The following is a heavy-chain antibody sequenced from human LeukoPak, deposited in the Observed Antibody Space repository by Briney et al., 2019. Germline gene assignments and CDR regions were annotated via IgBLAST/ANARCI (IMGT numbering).Heavy chain of an antibody. D-gene: IGHD6-19*01. CDR3: ARVVAVTGTPVYYMDV. J-gene: IGHJ6*03. CDR1: GYMFTGYY. Sequence: ASVNVSCKASGYMFTGYYMHWVRQAPGQGLEWMGWINPNSGGTNYAQKFQGRATMTRDTSTSTAYMDLNRLRSDDTAVYYCARVVAVTGTPVYYMDVWGKGTTVTVSS. CDR2: INPNSGGT. V-gene: IGHV1-2*02.